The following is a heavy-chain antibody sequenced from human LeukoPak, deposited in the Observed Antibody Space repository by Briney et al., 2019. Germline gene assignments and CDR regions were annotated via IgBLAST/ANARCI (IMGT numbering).Heavy chain of an antibody. D-gene: IGHD1-26*01. CDR1: GFTFSSYS. J-gene: IGHJ4*02. CDR2: ISSSSSTI. V-gene: IGHV3-48*01. CDR3: ASQGVGANY. Sequence: GGSLRLSCAASGFTFSSYSMNWVRQAPGKGLEWVSYISSSSSTIYYADSVKGRFTISRENAKNSLYLQMNSLRAEDTAVYYCASQGVGANYWGQGTLVTVSS.